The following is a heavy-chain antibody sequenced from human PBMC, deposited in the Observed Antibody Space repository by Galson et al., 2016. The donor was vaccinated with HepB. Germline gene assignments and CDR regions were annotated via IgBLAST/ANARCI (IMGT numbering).Heavy chain of an antibody. J-gene: IGHJ4*02. CDR2: IHSGGST. D-gene: IGHD1-26*01. CDR1: GFTVSSNY. V-gene: IGHV3-53*04. Sequence: SLRLSCAASGFTVSSNYMSWIRQAPGKGLEWVSVIHSGGSTYHADSVKGRFTISRHNPKNTVYLQMNSLRPEDTAIYYCAREVGATSYFDYWGQGTLVTVSS. CDR3: AREVGATSYFDY.